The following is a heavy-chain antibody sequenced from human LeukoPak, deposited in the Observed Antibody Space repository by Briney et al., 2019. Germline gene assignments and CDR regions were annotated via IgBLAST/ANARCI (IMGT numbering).Heavy chain of an antibody. Sequence: PGGSLSLSCAASGFTFSTNYMSWVRQAPGKGLEWVAVIYSDGKTYYADSVKGRFTISRDNSKNTLWLQMNSLRAEDTAVYYCARIHSGDDFWGQGTLVTVSS. CDR3: ARIHSGDDF. CDR2: IYSDGKT. J-gene: IGHJ4*02. D-gene: IGHD5-12*01. V-gene: IGHV3-53*01. CDR1: GFTFSTNY.